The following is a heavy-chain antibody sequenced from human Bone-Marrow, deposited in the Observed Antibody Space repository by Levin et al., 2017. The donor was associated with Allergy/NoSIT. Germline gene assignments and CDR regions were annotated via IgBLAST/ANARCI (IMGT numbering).Heavy chain of an antibody. D-gene: IGHD5-24*01. CDR3: ARDLEDGYNQYYFDH. CDR1: GGSISSGGHY. CDR2: FYDGGTT. V-gene: IGHV4-31*03. Sequence: SSETLSLTCIVSGGSISSGGHYWSWVRQHPGKGLEWIGNFYDGGTTYYNPSLKSRVTISIDTSNNLFSLKLSSVTAADTAVYYCARDLEDGYNQYYFDHWGQGTLVTVSS. J-gene: IGHJ4*02.